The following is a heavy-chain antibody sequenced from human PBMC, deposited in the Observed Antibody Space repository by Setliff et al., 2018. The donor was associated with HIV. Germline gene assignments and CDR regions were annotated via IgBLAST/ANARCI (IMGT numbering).Heavy chain of an antibody. J-gene: IGHJ6*03. CDR3: ARGPGAAVYYYYMDV. CDR1: GYTFTTYG. Sequence: GASVKVSCKASGYTFTTYGINWVRQAPGQGLEWMGWSSAYNGNTNYAQKLQGRVTMTTDTSTGTAYMELSSLRSEDTAVYYCARGPGAAVYYYYMDVWGKGTTVTVSS. CDR2: SSAYNGNT. D-gene: IGHD1-26*01. V-gene: IGHV1-18*01.